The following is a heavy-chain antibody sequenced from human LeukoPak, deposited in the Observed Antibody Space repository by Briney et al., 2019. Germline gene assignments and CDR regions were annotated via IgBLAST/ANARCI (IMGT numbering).Heavy chain of an antibody. J-gene: IGHJ3*01. CDR1: GSSISTSVMY. V-gene: IGHV2-70*11. CDR3: AQISTMGFAFDV. Sequence: SGPALVKPTQTLTLTCTFSGSSISTSVMYVSWIRQPPGKALEWLARIDWGDDKYYSTSMKTRLTISKDTSKNQVVLTMTNMDPVDTATYYCAQISTMGFAFDVRGQGTMVTVSS. D-gene: IGHD3-10*01. CDR2: IDWGDDK.